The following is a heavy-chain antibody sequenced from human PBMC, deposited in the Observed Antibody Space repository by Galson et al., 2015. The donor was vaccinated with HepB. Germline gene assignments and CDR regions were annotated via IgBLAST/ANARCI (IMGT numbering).Heavy chain of an antibody. J-gene: IGHJ3*02. CDR2: ISSSSSYI. CDR1: GFTFSSYS. V-gene: IGHV3-21*04. CDR3: AKEGRDGSGWFPPTNAFDI. D-gene: IGHD6-19*01. Sequence: SLRLSCAASGFTFSSYSMNWVRQAPGKGLEWVSSISSSSSYIYYADSVKGRFTISRDNSKNTLYLQMNSLRAEDTAVYYCAKEGRDGSGWFPPTNAFDIWGQGTMVTVSS.